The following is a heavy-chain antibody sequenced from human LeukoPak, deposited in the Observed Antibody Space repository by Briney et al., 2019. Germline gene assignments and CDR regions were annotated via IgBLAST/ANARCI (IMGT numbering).Heavy chain of an antibody. Sequence: GGSLRLSCAASGFGFSSCEMNWVRQAPGKGLEWVSYISSSGSTIHYADSVKGRFTISRDNSKNTLDLQMNSLRVEDTAVYYCAKNSLRNSDYWGQGTLVTVSS. D-gene: IGHD4-17*01. CDR1: GFGFSSCE. J-gene: IGHJ4*02. CDR3: AKNSLRNSDY. V-gene: IGHV3-48*03. CDR2: ISSSGSTI.